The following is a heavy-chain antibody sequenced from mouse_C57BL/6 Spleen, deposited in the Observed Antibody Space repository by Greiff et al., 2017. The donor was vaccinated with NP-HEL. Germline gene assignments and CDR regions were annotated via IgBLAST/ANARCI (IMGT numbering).Heavy chain of an antibody. Sequence: VQLQQSGPELVKPGASVKISCKASGYTFTDYYMNWVKQSHGKSLEWIGDINPNNGGTSYNQKFKGKATLTVDKSSSTAYMELRSLTSEDSAVYYCARWGYYYGSSYVDAMDYWGQGTSVTVSS. CDR1: GYTFTDYY. J-gene: IGHJ4*01. D-gene: IGHD1-1*01. V-gene: IGHV1-26*01. CDR2: INPNNGGT. CDR3: ARWGYYYGSSYVDAMDY.